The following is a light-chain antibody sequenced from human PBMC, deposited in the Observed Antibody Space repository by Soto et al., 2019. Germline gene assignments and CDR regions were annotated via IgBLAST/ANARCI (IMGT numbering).Light chain of an antibody. CDR3: SAYGGSNHYV. V-gene: IGLV2-8*01. J-gene: IGLJ1*01. Sequence: QSALTQPPSASGSPGQSVTISCTGTSSDVGGYNYVSWYQHHPGKAPKLMIYEVSKRPSGVPDRFSGSKSGNTASLTVSGLQAEDEADYYCSAYGGSNHYVFGTGTKVTVL. CDR2: EVS. CDR1: SSDVGGYNY.